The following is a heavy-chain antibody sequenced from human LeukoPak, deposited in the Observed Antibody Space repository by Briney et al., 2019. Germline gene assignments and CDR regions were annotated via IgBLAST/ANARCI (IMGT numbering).Heavy chain of an antibody. CDR2: IWYDGSNI. CDR3: ARDFYTGMFDY. V-gene: IGHV3-33*08. Sequence: GGSLRLSCAASGFTVSSNYMSWVRQAPGKGLEWVAVIWYDGSNIHYAESVKGRFTISRDNSRDTLYLHMNSLRPEDTAVYYCARDFYTGMFDYWGQGTLVTVSS. J-gene: IGHJ4*02. D-gene: IGHD3-10*02. CDR1: GFTVSSNY.